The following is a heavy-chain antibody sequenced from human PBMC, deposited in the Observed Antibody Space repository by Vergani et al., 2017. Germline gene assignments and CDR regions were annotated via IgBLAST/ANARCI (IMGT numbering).Heavy chain of an antibody. CDR1: GGSISSSSYY. J-gene: IGHJ4*02. CDR3: ARARIVVVPAAYFDY. Sequence: QLQLQESGPGLVKPSETLSLTCTVSGGSISSSSYYWGWIRQPPGKGLEWIGSIYYSGSTYYNPSLKSRVTISVDTSKNQFSLKLSSVTAADTAVYYCARARIVVVPAAYFDYWGQGTLVTVSS. V-gene: IGHV4-39*07. D-gene: IGHD2-2*01. CDR2: IYYSGST.